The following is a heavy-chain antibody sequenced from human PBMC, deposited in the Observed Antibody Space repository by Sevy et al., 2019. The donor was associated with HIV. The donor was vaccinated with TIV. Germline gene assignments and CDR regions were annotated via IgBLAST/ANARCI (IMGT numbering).Heavy chain of an antibody. CDR3: VKDSIFYDSSSGYRPFYYYGMVV. CDR2: ISSSGSGT. V-gene: IGHV3-64D*09. Sequence: GGSLRLSCSASGFTFSGSALHWVRQAPGKGLEYVSVISSSGSGTYYAESVKGRFTISRDNSKNTLYLQMRSLRTEDTAVYYCVKDSIFYDSSSGYRPFYYYGMVVWGQGTSVTVSS. D-gene: IGHD3-3*01. CDR1: GFTFSGSA. J-gene: IGHJ6*02.